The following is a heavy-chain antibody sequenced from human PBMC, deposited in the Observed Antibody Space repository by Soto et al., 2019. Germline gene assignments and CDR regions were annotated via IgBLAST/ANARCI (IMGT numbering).Heavy chain of an antibody. J-gene: IGHJ5*02. CDR1: GGSISSGGYS. V-gene: IGHV4-30-2*01. Sequence: PSENLSLTCALSGGSISSGGYSWSWIRQPPGKGLEWIGNIYHSGSTYYNPSLKSRVTISVDRSKNQFSLKLSSVTAADTAVYYSARGLRGFGALIRENWFDPWGQGPLGNVS. CDR3: ARGLRGFGALIRENWFDP. CDR2: IYHSGST. D-gene: IGHD3-10*01.